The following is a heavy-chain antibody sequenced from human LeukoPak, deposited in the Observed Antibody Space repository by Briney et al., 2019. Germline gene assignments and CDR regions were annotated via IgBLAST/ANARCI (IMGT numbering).Heavy chain of an antibody. J-gene: IGHJ5*02. CDR3: ARGFSYYDFWSGYYTGIWFDP. CDR1: GGSINSSSYY. Sequence: SETLSLTCTVSGGSINSSSYYWGWIRQPPGKGLEWIGSIYYSGSTYYNPSLKSRVTISVDTSKNQFSLKLSSVTAADTAVYYRARGFSYYDFWSGYYTGIWFDPWGQGTLVTVSS. D-gene: IGHD3-3*01. CDR2: IYYSGST. V-gene: IGHV4-39*07.